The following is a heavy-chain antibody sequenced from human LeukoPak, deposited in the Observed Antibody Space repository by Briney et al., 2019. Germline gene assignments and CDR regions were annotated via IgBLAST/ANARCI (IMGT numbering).Heavy chain of an antibody. CDR1: GFTFSSYW. CDR3: AKPPPGTKPPAEYFQH. Sequence: PGGSLRLSCAASGFTFSSYWMSWVRQAPGKGLEWVANIKQDGSEKYYVDSVKGRFTISRDNAKNSLYLQMNSLRAEDTAVYYCAKPPPGTKPPAEYFQHWGQGTLVTVSS. CDR2: IKQDGSEK. V-gene: IGHV3-7*03. D-gene: IGHD1-1*01. J-gene: IGHJ1*01.